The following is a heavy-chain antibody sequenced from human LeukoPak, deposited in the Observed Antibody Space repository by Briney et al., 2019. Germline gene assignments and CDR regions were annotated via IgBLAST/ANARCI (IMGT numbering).Heavy chain of an antibody. D-gene: IGHD2-15*01. Sequence: PGGSLRLSCAASGFTFSSCAMNWVRQAPGKGLEWVSAISGSGSTTYYADSVKGRFTISRDNSKNTLFLQMNCLTAEDTAIYSCARPRLEYCSGGSCFDAFDIWGQGTMVTVSS. J-gene: IGHJ3*02. CDR3: ARPRLEYCSGGSCFDAFDI. CDR1: GFTFSSCA. V-gene: IGHV3-23*01. CDR2: ISGSGSTT.